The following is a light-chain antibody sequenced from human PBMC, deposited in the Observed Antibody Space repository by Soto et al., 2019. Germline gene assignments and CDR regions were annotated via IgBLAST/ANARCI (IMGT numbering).Light chain of an antibody. Sequence: SVLTQPPSVSWAPGRRVTRACTGSSSNIGAGYDVHWYLQVPGTAPKLLVYTHNNRPSGVPDRFSGSTSGTSASLAITGLQSEDEADYYCQSYDSRLSAYVFGTGTKVTV. J-gene: IGLJ1*01. CDR2: THN. CDR3: QSYDSRLSAYV. V-gene: IGLV1-40*01. CDR1: SSNIGAGYD.